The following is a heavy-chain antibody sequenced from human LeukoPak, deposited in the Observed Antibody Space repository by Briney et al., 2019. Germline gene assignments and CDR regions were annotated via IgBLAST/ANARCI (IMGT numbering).Heavy chain of an antibody. D-gene: IGHD4-23*01. CDR3: ARIDYGGNSGLDY. J-gene: IGHJ4*02. Sequence: SETLSLTCTVSGGSISTCCSYWGWIRQPPGKGLEWVETIYFSGTTYYNPSLKSRVTMSVDTSQNHFSLKLSSVTAADTAVYYCARIDYGGNSGLDYWGQGTLVTVSS. CDR1: GGSISTCCSY. CDR2: IYFSGTT. V-gene: IGHV4-39*02.